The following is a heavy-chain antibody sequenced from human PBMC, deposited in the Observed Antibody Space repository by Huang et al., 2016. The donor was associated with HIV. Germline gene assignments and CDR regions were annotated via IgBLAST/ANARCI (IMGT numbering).Heavy chain of an antibody. J-gene: IGHJ4*02. CDR1: GYTFTSYW. D-gene: IGHD3-22*01. V-gene: IGHV5-51*03. Sequence: EVQLVQSGAEVTGPGESLKISCYHSGYTFTSYWHGWVRQMPGKGLEWMGIIYPGDSDTRYSPSFQGRVSISADKSFNTAYLHWSSLRASDTAIYYCVRRGFDSNTWIFDSWGQGTLVTVSS. CDR3: VRRGFDSNTWIFDS. CDR2: IYPGDSDT.